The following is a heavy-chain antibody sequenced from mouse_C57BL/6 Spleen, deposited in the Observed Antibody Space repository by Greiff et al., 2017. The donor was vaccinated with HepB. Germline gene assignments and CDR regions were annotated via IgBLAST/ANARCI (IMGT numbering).Heavy chain of an antibody. Sequence: VQLQQSGAELVRPGTSVKVSCKASGYSFTNYLLEWVKQRPGQGLEWIGVINPGSGGTNYNEKFKGKATLTADKASSTAYRQLSSLTSEDSAVYFCAREGYYAMDYGGQGSSVTVSS. CDR1: GYSFTNYL. J-gene: IGHJ4*01. V-gene: IGHV1-54*01. CDR3: AREGYYAMDY. CDR2: INPGSGGT.